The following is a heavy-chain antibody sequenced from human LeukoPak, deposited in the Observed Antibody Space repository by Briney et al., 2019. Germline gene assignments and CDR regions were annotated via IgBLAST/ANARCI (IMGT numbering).Heavy chain of an antibody. CDR3: ARAIYCSGGSCFSYFDY. D-gene: IGHD2-15*01. Sequence: SETLSLTCTVSGGSIGSYYWSWIRQPAGKGLEWIGRIYTSGSTNYNPSLKSRVTMSVDTSKNQFSLKLSSVTAADTAVYYCARAIYCSGGSCFSYFDYWGQGTLVTVSS. CDR2: IYTSGST. J-gene: IGHJ4*02. CDR1: GGSIGSYY. V-gene: IGHV4-4*07.